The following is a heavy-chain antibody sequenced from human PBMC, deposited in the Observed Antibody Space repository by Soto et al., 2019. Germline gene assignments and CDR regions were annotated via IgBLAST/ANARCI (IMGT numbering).Heavy chain of an antibody. CDR2: IKSKTDGGTT. Sequence: PGGSLRLSCAASGFTFSNAWMNCVRQAPGKGLEWVGRIKSKTDGGTTDYAAPVKGRFTISRDDSKNTLYLQMNSLKTEDTAVYYCTTGPPYDFWSGYYWQFDYWGQGTLVTVSS. CDR1: GFTFSNAW. CDR3: TTGPPYDFWSGYYWQFDY. V-gene: IGHV3-15*07. D-gene: IGHD3-3*01. J-gene: IGHJ4*02.